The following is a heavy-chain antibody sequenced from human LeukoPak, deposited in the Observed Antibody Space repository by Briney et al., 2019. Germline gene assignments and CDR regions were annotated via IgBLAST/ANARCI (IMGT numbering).Heavy chain of an antibody. CDR1: GFTFSSYS. J-gene: IGHJ4*02. V-gene: IGHV3-21*04. CDR2: ISSSSYI. D-gene: IGHD3-22*01. CDR3: AKAPRNYYDSSGYYYGPYYFDY. Sequence: PGGSLRLSCAASGFTFSSYSMNWVRQAPGKGLEWVSSISSSSYIYYADSVKGRFTISRDNSKNTLYLQMNSLRAEDTAVYYCAKAPRNYYDSSGYYYGPYYFDYWGQGTLVTVSS.